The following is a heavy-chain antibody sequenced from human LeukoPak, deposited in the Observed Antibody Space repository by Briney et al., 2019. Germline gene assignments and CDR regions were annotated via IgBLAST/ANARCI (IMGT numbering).Heavy chain of an antibody. D-gene: IGHD6-6*01. V-gene: IGHV3-20*04. CDR2: INWNGGST. J-gene: IGHJ4*02. CDR3: ARDRYSSSSFDY. CDR1: GFTFDDYG. Sequence: PGGSLRLSCAAPGFTFDDYGMSWLRQAPGKGLEWVSGINWNGGSTGYADSVKGRFTISRDNAKNSLYLQMNSLRAEDTALYYCARDRYSSSSFDYWGQGTLVTVSS.